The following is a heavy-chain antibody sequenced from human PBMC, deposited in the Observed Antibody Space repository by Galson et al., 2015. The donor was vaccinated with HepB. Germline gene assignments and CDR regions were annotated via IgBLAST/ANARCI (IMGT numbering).Heavy chain of an antibody. CDR3: VRRRTGELGRYFDS. Sequence: TLSVTCTVSGGSVTSGDSYWGWIRQPPGNGLEWIAYITYSGRTFYGPSLKNRVIISIDMAKSQFSLKLTSVTAADAAVYYCVRRRTGELGRYFDSWGQGIPVTVSS. V-gene: IGHV4-30-4*01. CDR2: ITYSGRT. D-gene: IGHD7-27*01. J-gene: IGHJ4*02. CDR1: GGSVTSGDSY.